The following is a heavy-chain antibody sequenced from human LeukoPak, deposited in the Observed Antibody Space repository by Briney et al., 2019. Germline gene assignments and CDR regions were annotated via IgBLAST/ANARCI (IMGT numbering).Heavy chain of an antibody. CDR1: GGSFSGYY. V-gene: IGHV4-34*01. CDR2: INHSGST. Sequence: SETLSLTCAVYGGSFSGYYWSWIRQPPGKGLEWIGEINHSGSTNYNPSLKSRVTISVDTSKNQFSLKLSSVTAADTAVYYCARGPGVLEWLRTPHLTTNYDYWGQGTLVTVSS. D-gene: IGHD3-3*01. J-gene: IGHJ4*02. CDR3: ARGPGVLEWLRTPHLTTNYDY.